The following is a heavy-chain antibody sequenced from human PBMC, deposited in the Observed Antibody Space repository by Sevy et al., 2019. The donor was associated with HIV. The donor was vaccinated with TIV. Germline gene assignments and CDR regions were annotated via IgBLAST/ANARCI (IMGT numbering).Heavy chain of an antibody. Sequence: GGSLRLSCAGSGFTCGTYAMTWVRQAPGKGLQWVSVISDSGRSTYYADSVQGRVTISRDNSKNTMHLHMNSLRVEDTATYYCARRPDFGVIIPTGVLDVWGQGTTVTVSS. J-gene: IGHJ6*02. V-gene: IGHV3-23*01. D-gene: IGHD3-3*01. CDR3: ARRPDFGVIIPTGVLDV. CDR1: GFTCGTYA. CDR2: ISDSGRST.